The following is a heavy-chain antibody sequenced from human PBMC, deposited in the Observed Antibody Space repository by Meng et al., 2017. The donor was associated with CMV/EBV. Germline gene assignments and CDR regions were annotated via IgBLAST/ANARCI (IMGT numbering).Heavy chain of an antibody. D-gene: IGHD3-22*01. CDR2: FIPIFGTA. CDR1: GGTISSYA. CDR3: ASTPAYKNCSSIGYFCY. J-gene: IGHJ4*02. V-gene: IGHV1-69*06. Sequence: QVQLVQSGAEVKKPGSSVKVSCKASGGTISSYAISWVRQAPGQGLGWMGGFIPIFGTANSAQKFQGRGKITADKSTSTSYMELSSLRSEDTAVYYCASTPAYKNCSSIGYFCYWGQGTLVTVSS.